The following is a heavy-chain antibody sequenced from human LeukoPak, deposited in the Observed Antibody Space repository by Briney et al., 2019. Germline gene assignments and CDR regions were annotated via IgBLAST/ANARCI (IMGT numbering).Heavy chain of an antibody. Sequence: ASVKVSCKASGYTFTSYDINWVRQATGQGLGWMGWMNPNSGNTGYAQKFQGRVTITRNTAISTAYMELSRLRSEDTAVYYCAIGHYDFWSGYYGYYYYYYMDVWGKGTTVTVSS. CDR3: AIGHYDFWSGYYGYYYYYYMDV. CDR1: GYTFTSYD. J-gene: IGHJ6*03. D-gene: IGHD3-3*01. V-gene: IGHV1-8*03. CDR2: MNPNSGNT.